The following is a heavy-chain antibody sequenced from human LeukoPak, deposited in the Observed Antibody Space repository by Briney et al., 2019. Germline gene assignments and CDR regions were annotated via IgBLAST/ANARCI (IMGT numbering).Heavy chain of an antibody. CDR1: GYTFTSYY. D-gene: IGHD3-3*01. V-gene: IGHV1-46*01. CDR3: ATSMSGYRYYFDY. Sequence: ASVKVSCKASGYTFTSYYMHWVRQAPGQGLEWMGIINPSGGSTSYAQKFQGRVTMTRDTSTSTVYMELSSLGSEDTAVYYCATSMSGYRYYFDYWGQGTLVTVSS. J-gene: IGHJ4*02. CDR2: INPSGGST.